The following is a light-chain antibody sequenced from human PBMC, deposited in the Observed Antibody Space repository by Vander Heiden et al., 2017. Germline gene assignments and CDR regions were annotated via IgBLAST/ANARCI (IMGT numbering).Light chain of an antibody. CDR2: TAS. V-gene: IGKV1D-12*01. Sequence: DIQMTQSPSSVSASVGDRVTISCRASQGVSNWLAWYQQKPGKAPKLLIYTASTSQSGVPSRVSGSGSGTDFTLTISSLKPEDFANYYCHKGDSFPYTCGQGTKLEL. CDR1: QGVSNW. J-gene: IGKJ2*01. CDR3: HKGDSFPYT.